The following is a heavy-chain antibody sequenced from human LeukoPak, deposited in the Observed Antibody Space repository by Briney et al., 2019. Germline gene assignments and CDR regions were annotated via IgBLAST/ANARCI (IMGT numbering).Heavy chain of an antibody. CDR2: ISASGHYT. CDR3: AKDGSWGDYNFYFYIDV. V-gene: IGHV3-23*01. Sequence: GGSLRLSCEASGFTFGNSAMSWVRQAPGKGLEWISGISASGHYTYTADSLKGRFSISRDNSKNTLYLQMNSLRAEDTALYYCAKDGSWGDYNFYFYIDVWGKGTTVTVSS. J-gene: IGHJ6*03. D-gene: IGHD3-16*01. CDR1: GFTFGNSA.